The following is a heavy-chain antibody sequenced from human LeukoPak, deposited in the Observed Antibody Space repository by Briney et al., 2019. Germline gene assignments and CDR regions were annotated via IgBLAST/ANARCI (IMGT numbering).Heavy chain of an antibody. CDR2: IYYSGST. Sequence: PSETLSLTCTVSGGSISSSSYYWGWIRQPPGKGLEWIGSIYYSGSTYYNPSLKSRVTISVDTSKNQFSLKLSSVTAADTAVYYCARHPGDIVVGPDAWGQGTLVTVSS. D-gene: IGHD2-2*01. CDR3: ARHPGDIVVGPDA. J-gene: IGHJ4*02. V-gene: IGHV4-39*01. CDR1: GGSISSSSYY.